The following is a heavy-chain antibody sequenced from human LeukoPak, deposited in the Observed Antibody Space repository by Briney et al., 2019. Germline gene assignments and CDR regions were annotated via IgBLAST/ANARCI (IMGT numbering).Heavy chain of an antibody. CDR3: ARDYDFWSGYYNWFDP. V-gene: IGHV1-2*02. CDR2: INPNSGGT. Sequence: ASVKVSCKASGYTFTGYYMHWVRQAPGQGLEWVRWINPNSGGTNYAQKFQGRVTMTRDTSISTAYMELSRLRSDDTAVYYCARDYDFWSGYYNWFDPWGQGTLVTVSS. CDR1: GYTFTGYY. J-gene: IGHJ5*02. D-gene: IGHD3-3*01.